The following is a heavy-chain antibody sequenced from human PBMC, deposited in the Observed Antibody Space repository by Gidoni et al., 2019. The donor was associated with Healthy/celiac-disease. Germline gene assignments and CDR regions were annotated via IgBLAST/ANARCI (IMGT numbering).Heavy chain of an antibody. Sequence: EVQLVESGGGLVQPGGSLRLSCAASGFTFSSYWMSWVRQAPGKGLEWVANIKQDGSEKYYVDSVKGRFTISRDNAKNSLYLQMNSLRAEDTAVYYCARDNLYSSGWYGNYFDYWGQGTLVTVSS. J-gene: IGHJ4*02. V-gene: IGHV3-7*03. D-gene: IGHD6-19*01. CDR1: GFTFSSYW. CDR3: ARDNLYSSGWYGNYFDY. CDR2: IKQDGSEK.